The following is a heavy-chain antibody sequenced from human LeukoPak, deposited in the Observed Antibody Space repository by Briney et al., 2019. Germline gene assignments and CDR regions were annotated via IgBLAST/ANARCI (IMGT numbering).Heavy chain of an antibody. J-gene: IGHJ2*01. CDR3: GSYDSSGYYRHDGYFDL. V-gene: IGHV1-69*05. CDR1: GGTFSSYA. CDR2: IIPIFGTA. D-gene: IGHD3-22*01. Sequence: SVKVSCKASGGTFSSYAISWVRQAPGQGLEWMGRIIPIFGTANYAQRFQGRVTITTDESTRTAYMELSSLRSEDTVVYYCGSYDSSGYYRHDGYFDLWGRGTLISVSS.